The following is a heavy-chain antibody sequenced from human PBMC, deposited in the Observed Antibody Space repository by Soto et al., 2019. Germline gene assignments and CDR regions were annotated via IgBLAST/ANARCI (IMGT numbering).Heavy chain of an antibody. J-gene: IGHJ4*02. Sequence: EVQGMESGGGLAQPGRSLRLSCAVSGLSFSSYAKTWVRQSPGKGLEWVSSISRSGNSTYSADSVRGRFTISRDNSKNTLYLQMNSLRAEDTAVYYCAKDAKILDWLPTSYYFDFWGQGTLVTVSS. CDR2: ISRSGNST. CDR3: AKDAKILDWLPTSYYFDF. V-gene: IGHV3-23*01. D-gene: IGHD3-9*01. CDR1: GLSFSSYA.